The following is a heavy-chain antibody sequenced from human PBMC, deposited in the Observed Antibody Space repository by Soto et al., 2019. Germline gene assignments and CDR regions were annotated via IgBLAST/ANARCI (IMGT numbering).Heavy chain of an antibody. Sequence: GGSLRLSCAASGFTFSSYSMNWVRQAPGKGLEWVSSISSSSSYIYYADSVKGRFTISRDNAKSSLYLQMNSLRAEDTAVYYCARERERGGGNYYYGMDVWGQGTTVTVSS. CDR1: GFTFSSYS. CDR3: ARERERGGGNYYYGMDV. J-gene: IGHJ6*02. D-gene: IGHD3-16*01. V-gene: IGHV3-21*01. CDR2: ISSSSSYI.